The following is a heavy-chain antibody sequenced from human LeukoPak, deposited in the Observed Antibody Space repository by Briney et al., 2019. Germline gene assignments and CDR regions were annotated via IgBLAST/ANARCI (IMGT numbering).Heavy chain of an antibody. J-gene: IGHJ3*02. CDR2: TWYDGSNK. D-gene: IGHD3-22*01. V-gene: IGHV3-33*01. Sequence: GRSLRLSCAASGFTFSSYGVHWVRQAPGKGLEWVAVTWYDGSNKYYADSVKGRFTISRDNPKNTLYLQMNSLRAEDTAVYYCARPRYYDSSGYYFDIWGQGTMVTVSS. CDR3: ARPRYYDSSGYYFDI. CDR1: GFTFSSYG.